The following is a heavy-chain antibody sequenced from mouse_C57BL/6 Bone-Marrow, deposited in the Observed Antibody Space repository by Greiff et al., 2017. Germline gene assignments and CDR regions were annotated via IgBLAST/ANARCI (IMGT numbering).Heavy chain of an antibody. J-gene: IGHJ1*03. CDR2: IYPGSGST. Sequence: QVQLQQPGAELVKPGASVKMSCKASGYTFTSYWITWVKQRPGQGLEWIGDIYPGSGSTNYNEKFKSKATLTVDTSSSTAYMQLSSLTSEDSAVYYCARDGSSYWYFDVWGRGTTVTVSA. CDR3: ARDGSSYWYFDV. V-gene: IGHV1-55*01. CDR1: GYTFTSYW. D-gene: IGHD1-1*01.